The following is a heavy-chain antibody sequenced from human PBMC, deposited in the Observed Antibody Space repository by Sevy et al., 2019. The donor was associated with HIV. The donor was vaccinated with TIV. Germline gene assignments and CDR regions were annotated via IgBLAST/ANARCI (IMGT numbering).Heavy chain of an antibody. CDR1: GGSISSTSYF. CDR2: IYYSGTT. V-gene: IGHV4-39*01. J-gene: IGHJ4*02. D-gene: IGHD3-10*01. Sequence: SETLSLTCTVSGGSISSTSYFWGWIRQPPGKGLEWIGTIYYSGTTYYNPSLQSRVTLSVDTSKNQFALKLSSVTAADTAVYYCAGQLFYGSGSYYHLWGQGTLVTVSS. CDR3: AGQLFYGSGSYYHL.